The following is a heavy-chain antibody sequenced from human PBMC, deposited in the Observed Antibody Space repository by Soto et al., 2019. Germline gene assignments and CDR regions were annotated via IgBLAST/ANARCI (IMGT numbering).Heavy chain of an antibody. Sequence: PSETLSLTCTVSGGSISSYYWSWIRQPPGKGLEWIGYIYYSGSTNYNPSLKSRVTISVDTSKNQFSLKLSSVTAADTAVYYCARHLDDYVWGSYRHNWFDPWGQGTLVTVSS. D-gene: IGHD3-16*02. V-gene: IGHV4-59*08. CDR2: IYYSGST. CDR1: GGSISSYY. J-gene: IGHJ5*02. CDR3: ARHLDDYVWGSYRHNWFDP.